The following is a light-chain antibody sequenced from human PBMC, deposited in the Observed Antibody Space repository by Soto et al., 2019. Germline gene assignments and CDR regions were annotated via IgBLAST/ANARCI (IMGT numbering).Light chain of an antibody. CDR3: QQYGSSTWT. Sequence: EIVLTQSPGTLSLSPGERATLFCRTSQNVLNYLAWYQQKPGQAPRLLIYGASTRATGIPDTFSGSGSGTDFTLTISRLEPEDFAVYFCQQYGSSTWTFGRGTKVEIK. V-gene: IGKV3-20*01. CDR1: QNVLNY. CDR2: GAS. J-gene: IGKJ1*01.